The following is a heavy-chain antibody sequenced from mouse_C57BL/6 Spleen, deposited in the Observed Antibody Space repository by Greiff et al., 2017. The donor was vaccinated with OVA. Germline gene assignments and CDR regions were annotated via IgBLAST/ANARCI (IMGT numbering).Heavy chain of an antibody. J-gene: IGHJ1*03. V-gene: IGHV1-50*01. CDR3: ARGDDYTGRYVDV. CDR2: IDPSDSYT. CDR1: GYTFTSYW. D-gene: IGHD2-4*01. Sequence: VQLQQPGAELVKPGASVKLSCKASGYTFTSYWMQWVKQRPGQGLEWIGEIDPSDSYTNYNQKFKGKATLTVDTSSSTAYMQLSRLTSEDSAVNDCARGDDYTGRYVDVWGTGTTVTVSS.